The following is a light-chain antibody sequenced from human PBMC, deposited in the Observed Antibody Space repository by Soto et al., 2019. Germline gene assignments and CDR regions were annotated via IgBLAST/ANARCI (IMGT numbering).Light chain of an antibody. Sequence: DIVMTQSPDSLAVSLGERATINCKSTQSGWYSSNNKNSVAWYQQKPGQPPQLLIYWASTRESGVPDRFSGSGSGTDFTLTISRLEPEDFAVFYCQQYGGSPLTFGGGTKVDIK. J-gene: IGKJ4*01. V-gene: IGKV4-1*01. CDR3: QQYGGSPLT. CDR2: WAS. CDR1: QSGWYSSNNKNS.